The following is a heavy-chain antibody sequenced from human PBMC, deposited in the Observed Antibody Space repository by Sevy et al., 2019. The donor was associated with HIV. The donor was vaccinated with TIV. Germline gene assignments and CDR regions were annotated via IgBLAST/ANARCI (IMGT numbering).Heavy chain of an antibody. V-gene: IGHV5-51*01. CDR3: ARGARGTLPSYYYYGMDV. CDR1: GYTFTDYW. J-gene: IGHJ6*02. CDR2: IYPGDSDT. D-gene: IGHD1-1*01. Sequence: GESLKISCKGSGYTFTDYWIVWVRQMPGKGLEWMGIIYPGDSDTTYSPSLQGQVTISADKSISTTYLQWSSLKASDTAMYYCARGARGTLPSYYYYGMDVWGLGTTVIVPS.